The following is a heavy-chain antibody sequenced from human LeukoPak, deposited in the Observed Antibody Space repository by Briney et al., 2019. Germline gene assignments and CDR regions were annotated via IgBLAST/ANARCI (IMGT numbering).Heavy chain of an antibody. V-gene: IGHV3-48*01. CDR1: GFTFSTYS. CDR2: IGSSSSGTII. D-gene: IGHD3-22*01. J-gene: IGHJ4*02. CDR3: ARDLYQYYYDSSGFDY. Sequence: QPGGSLRLSCAASGFTFSTYSMNWVRQAPGKGLEWVSYIGSSSSGTIIYYADSVKGRFTISRDNAKNSLYLQMSSLRAEDTAVYYCARDLYQYYYDSSGFDYWGQGTLVTVSS.